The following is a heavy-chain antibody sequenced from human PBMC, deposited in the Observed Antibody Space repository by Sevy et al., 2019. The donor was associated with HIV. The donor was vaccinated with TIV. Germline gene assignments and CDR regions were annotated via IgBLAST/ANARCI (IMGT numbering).Heavy chain of an antibody. J-gene: IGHJ4*02. D-gene: IGHD3-10*01. CDR1: GFTFSSYG. CDR2: ISYDGSNK. V-gene: IGHV3-30*18. Sequence: GGSLRLSCAASGFTFSSYGMHWVRQAPGKGLEWVAVISYDGSNKYYADSVKGRFTISRDNSKNTLYLQMNSLMAEDTAVYYCAKESLITMVRGVIMLYDYWGQGTLVTVSS. CDR3: AKESLITMVRGVIMLYDY.